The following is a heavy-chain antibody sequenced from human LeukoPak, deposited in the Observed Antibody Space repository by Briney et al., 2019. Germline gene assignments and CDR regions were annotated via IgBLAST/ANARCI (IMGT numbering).Heavy chain of an antibody. D-gene: IGHD3-22*01. Sequence: GGSLRLSCAASGFTFSDYYMSWIRQAPGKGLEWVSYISSSGSTIYYADSVKGRFTISRDNSMNTLYLQMNSLRAEDTAVYYCARDTYYYDSSGYYYAWGQGTLVTVSS. J-gene: IGHJ4*02. CDR3: ARDTYYYDSSGYYYA. CDR1: GFTFSDYY. V-gene: IGHV3-11*04. CDR2: ISSSGSTI.